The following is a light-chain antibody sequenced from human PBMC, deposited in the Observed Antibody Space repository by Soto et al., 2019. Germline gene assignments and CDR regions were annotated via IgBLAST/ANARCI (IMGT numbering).Light chain of an antibody. Sequence: EIVMTQSPATLSVSPGERATLSCRASQSVSSNLAWYQQKPGQAPRLLFYGASTRATGIPARFSGSGSGTDFTLTISSLQSEDFAVYYCQQYNKWPRTFGQGTKVEIK. CDR2: GAS. CDR3: QQYNKWPRT. J-gene: IGKJ1*01. CDR1: QSVSSN. V-gene: IGKV3-15*01.